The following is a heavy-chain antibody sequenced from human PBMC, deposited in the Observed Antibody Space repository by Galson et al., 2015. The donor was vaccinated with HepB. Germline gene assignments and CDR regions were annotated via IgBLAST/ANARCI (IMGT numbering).Heavy chain of an antibody. V-gene: IGHV3-23*01. J-gene: IGHJ6*02. CDR2: ISGSGGST. Sequence: SLRLSCAASGFTFSSYAMSWVRQAPGKGLEWVSAISGSGGSTYYADSVKGRFTISRDNSKNTLYLQMNSLRAEDTAVYYCAKAHDFWSGYYPLGVDVWGQGTTVTVSS. CDR3: AKAHDFWSGYYPLGVDV. D-gene: IGHD3-3*01. CDR1: GFTFSSYA.